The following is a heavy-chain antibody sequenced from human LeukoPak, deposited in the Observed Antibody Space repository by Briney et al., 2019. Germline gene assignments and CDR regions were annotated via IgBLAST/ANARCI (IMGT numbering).Heavy chain of an antibody. D-gene: IGHD2-15*01. CDR3: VRVGVFGYCTRDSCHSPLDY. J-gene: IGHJ4*02. CDR2: IYYSGNT. V-gene: IGHV4-39*07. Sequence: PSETLSLTCTVSGGSIAGSSNYWVCIRQPPGKGLEWIGNIYYSGNTYYNPSLKSRVTISVDTSKNQFSLNLASVTAADTAVYYCVRVGVFGYCTRDSCHSPLDYWGQGTLVTVSS. CDR1: GGSIAGSSNY.